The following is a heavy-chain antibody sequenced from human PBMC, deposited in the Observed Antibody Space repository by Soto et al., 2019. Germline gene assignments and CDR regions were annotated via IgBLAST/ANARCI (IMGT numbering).Heavy chain of an antibody. CDR2: TTSKALGYTT. CDR3: ARVASCSSNTCFHFDY. J-gene: IGHJ4*02. CDR1: GFPSSDHY. V-gene: IGHV3-72*01. Sequence: PGGSLRLSCAASGFPSSDHYMDWVLQAPGEGLEWVGRTTSKALGYTTEYAASVKGRFIISRDESKNSLYLQMNSLKTEDTAINYCARVASCSSNTCFHFDYWGQGTLVTVSS. D-gene: IGHD2-2*01.